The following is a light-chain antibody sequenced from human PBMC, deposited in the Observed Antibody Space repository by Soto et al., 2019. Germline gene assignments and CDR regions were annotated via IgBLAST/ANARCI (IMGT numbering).Light chain of an antibody. CDR3: MQGLELPRT. CDR2: EVS. Sequence: DIVMTQTPISLSVTPGQPTSISCKSSQSLLHSDGKTYLSWYLQKPGQPPQLLISEVSNRFSGVPDRFSGSGSGTDFTLKISRVEADDVGVYYCMQGLELPRTFGQGTKVDIK. J-gene: IGKJ1*01. CDR1: QSLLHSDGKTY. V-gene: IGKV2D-29*01.